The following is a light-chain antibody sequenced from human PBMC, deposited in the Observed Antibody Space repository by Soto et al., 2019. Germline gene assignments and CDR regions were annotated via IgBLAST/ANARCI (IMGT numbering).Light chain of an antibody. J-gene: IGKJ1*01. CDR2: AAS. CDR1: QSISSY. V-gene: IGKV1-39*01. Sequence: DIQMTQSPSSLSASVGGRVTITCRASQSISSYLNWYQQKPGKAAKLLIYAASSLQSGVTSRFSGSGSGTDFTLTISSLQPEDFATYYCQQSYSTPQTVGQGTKVEIK. CDR3: QQSYSTPQT.